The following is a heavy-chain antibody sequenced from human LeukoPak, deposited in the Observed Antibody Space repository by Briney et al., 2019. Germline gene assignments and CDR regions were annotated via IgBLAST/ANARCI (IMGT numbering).Heavy chain of an antibody. J-gene: IGHJ4*02. CDR3: ARLGVRGFAARKYYFDY. CDR2: INHSGST. CDR1: GGSFSGYY. Sequence: SETLPLTCAVYGGSFSGYYWSWIRQPPGKGLEWIGEINHSGSTNYNPSLKSRVTISVDTSKNQFSLKLSSVTAADTAVYYCARLGVRGFAARKYYFDYWGQGTLVTVSS. V-gene: IGHV4-34*01. D-gene: IGHD3-10*01.